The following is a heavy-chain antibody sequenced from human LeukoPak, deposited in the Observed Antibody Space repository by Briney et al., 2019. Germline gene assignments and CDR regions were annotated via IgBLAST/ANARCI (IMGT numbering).Heavy chain of an antibody. CDR3: ARDVRAVAGHFDY. Sequence: ASVKVSCKASGYTFTGYYMHWVRQAPGQGLEWMGWINPNRGGTNYAQKFQGRVTMTRDTSISTAYMELSRLRSDDTAVYYCARDVRAVAGHFDYWGQGTLVTVSS. J-gene: IGHJ4*02. D-gene: IGHD6-19*01. V-gene: IGHV1-2*02. CDR2: INPNRGGT. CDR1: GYTFTGYY.